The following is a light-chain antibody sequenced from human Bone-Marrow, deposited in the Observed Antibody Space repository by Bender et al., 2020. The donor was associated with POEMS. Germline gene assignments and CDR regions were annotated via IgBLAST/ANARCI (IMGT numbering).Light chain of an antibody. CDR1: ALANLY. V-gene: IGLV3-25*03. CDR3: QSSDSSGRMVV. CDR2: KDS. Sequence: SYELTQAPSVSVSPGQTARITCSGEALANLYASWYQQKPGQAPVMLIYKDSQRPSGIPERFSGSSSGTTVTLTISGVQAEDGADYYCQSSDSSGRMVVFGGVTKLTVL. J-gene: IGLJ3*02.